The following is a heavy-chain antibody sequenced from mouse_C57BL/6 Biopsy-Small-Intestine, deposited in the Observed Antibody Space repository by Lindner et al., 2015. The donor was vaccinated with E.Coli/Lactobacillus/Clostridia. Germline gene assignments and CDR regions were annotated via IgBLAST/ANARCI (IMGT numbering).Heavy chain of an antibody. J-gene: IGHJ3*01. CDR3: ARVRTYYYDSSGYFNGFDI. CDR2: XNPNSGGT. CDR1: GYTFTGYY. D-gene: IGHD1-1*01. Sequence: SVKVSCKASGYTFTGYYMHWVRQAPGQGLEWMGWXNPNSGGTNYAQKFQGRVTMTRDMSISTAYMELSRLRSDDTAVYYCARVRTYYYDSSGYFNGFDIWGQGTMVTVSS. V-gene: IGHV1-53*01.